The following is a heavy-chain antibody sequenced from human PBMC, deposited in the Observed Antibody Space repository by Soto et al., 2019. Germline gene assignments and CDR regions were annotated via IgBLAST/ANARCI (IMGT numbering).Heavy chain of an antibody. Sequence: VGSLRLSCASSVFTFSSYGMSWVRHSPEKGLEWVSGISASDGGAYYADSVKGRFTISRDNSENTLYLQMNSLRVEDTAVYYCAKDSDREYFQHWGQGTLVTVSS. J-gene: IGHJ1*01. D-gene: IGHD3-10*01. CDR3: AKDSDREYFQH. CDR1: VFTFSSYG. V-gene: IGHV3-23*01. CDR2: ISASDGGA.